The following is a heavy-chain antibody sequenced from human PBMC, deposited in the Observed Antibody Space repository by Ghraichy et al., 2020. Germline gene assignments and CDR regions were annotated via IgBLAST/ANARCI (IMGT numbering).Heavy chain of an antibody. J-gene: IGHJ4*02. CDR1: GYSISSGYY. CDR2: IYHSGST. D-gene: IGHD1-26*01. CDR3: ARDSGSYGEISG. V-gene: IGHV4-38-2*02. Sequence: SETLSLTCAVSGYSISSGYYWGWIRQPPGKGLEWIGSIYHSGSTYYNPSLKSRVTISVDTSKNQFSLKLSSVTAADTAVYYCARDSGSYGEISGWGQGTLVTVSS.